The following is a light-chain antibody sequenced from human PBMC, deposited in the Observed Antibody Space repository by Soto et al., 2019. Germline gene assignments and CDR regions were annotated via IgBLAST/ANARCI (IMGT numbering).Light chain of an antibody. CDR3: QQYDNWPPTT. Sequence: EIVMTQSPATLSVSPGERVTLSCRASQSISSNLAWYQQKPGQAPRLLIYGASTRATGLPARFSGSGSGTEFTLTISSLQSEDFAVYYCQQYDNWPPTTFGQGTKVDIK. CDR1: QSISSN. V-gene: IGKV3-15*01. CDR2: GAS. J-gene: IGKJ1*01.